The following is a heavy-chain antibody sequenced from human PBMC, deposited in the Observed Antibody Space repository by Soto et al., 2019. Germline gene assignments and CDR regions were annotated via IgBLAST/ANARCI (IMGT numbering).Heavy chain of an antibody. J-gene: IGHJ3*02. CDR3: ARVRSSAWSGDFDI. CDR2: ISAYNGNT. Sequence: ASVKVSCKASGYTFTSYGISWVRQAPGQGLEWIGWISAYNGNTNYAQKLQGRVTMTTDTSTSTAYMELRSVRYDDTAVYYCARVRSSAWSGDFDIWGQGKMVTVSS. D-gene: IGHD4-17*01. V-gene: IGHV1-18*01. CDR1: GYTFTSYG.